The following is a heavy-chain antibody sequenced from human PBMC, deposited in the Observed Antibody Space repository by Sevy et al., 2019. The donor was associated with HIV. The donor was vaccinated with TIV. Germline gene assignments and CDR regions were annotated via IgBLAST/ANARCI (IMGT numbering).Heavy chain of an antibody. Sequence: ETLSLTCTVSGGSISSYYWSWIRQPPGKGLEWIGYIYYTGSTNHNPSLKSRVTISVDTSKNQFSLKLSSVTAADTAVYYCARELISGRYYGMDVWGQGTTVTVSS. CDR1: GGSISSYY. V-gene: IGHV4-59*01. CDR3: ARELISGRYYGMDV. CDR2: IYYTGST. J-gene: IGHJ6*02. D-gene: IGHD6-19*01.